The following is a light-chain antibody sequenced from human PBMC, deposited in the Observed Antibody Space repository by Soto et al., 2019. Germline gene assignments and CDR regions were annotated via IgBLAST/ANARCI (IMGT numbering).Light chain of an antibody. CDR3: CSYTNTAYV. J-gene: IGLJ1*01. Sequence: QSALTQPRSVSGSAGQSVTISCTGTSSDVGAYNYVSWYQQHPAKAPNLMIYDVSKRPSGVPDRFSGSKSGNTASLTISGLQAEDEGDYYCCSYTNTAYVFGTGTKVTVL. CDR1: SSDVGAYNY. CDR2: DVS. V-gene: IGLV2-11*01.